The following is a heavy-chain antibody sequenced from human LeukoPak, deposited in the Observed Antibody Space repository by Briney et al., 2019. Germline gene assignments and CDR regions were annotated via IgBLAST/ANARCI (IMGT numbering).Heavy chain of an antibody. CDR1: GDSVSRNSAA. D-gene: IGHD3-16*02. CDR2: TYYRSKWYN. V-gene: IGHV6-1*01. J-gene: IGHJ3*02. CDR3: ARDPDPFSRLSVFDI. Sequence: SRTLSLTCAISGDSVSRNSAAWYWIRQSPSRGLEWLGRTYYRSKWYNDYAVSVKSRITINPDTSKNQFSLQLNSVTPEDTAVYYCARDPDPFSRLSVFDIWGQGTMVTVSS.